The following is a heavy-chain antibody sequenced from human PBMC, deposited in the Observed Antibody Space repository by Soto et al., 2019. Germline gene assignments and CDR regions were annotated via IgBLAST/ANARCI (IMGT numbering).Heavy chain of an antibody. J-gene: IGHJ5*02. CDR2: IYYSGSA. V-gene: IGHV4-59*01. Sequence: QVQLQESGPGLVKPSETLSLTCTVSGGSISSYYWSWIRQPPGKGLEWIGYIYYSGSANYNPSLKSRVTISVDTSKNQFSLKLSSVTAADTAVYYCARTKEWLVLQPVWFDPWGQGTLVTVSS. CDR1: GGSISSYY. CDR3: ARTKEWLVLQPVWFDP. D-gene: IGHD6-19*01.